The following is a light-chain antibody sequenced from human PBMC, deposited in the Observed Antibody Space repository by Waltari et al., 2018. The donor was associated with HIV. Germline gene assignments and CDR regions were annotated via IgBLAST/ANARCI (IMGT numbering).Light chain of an antibody. J-gene: IGLJ2*01. V-gene: IGLV3-1*01. CDR2: QHT. CDR1: ELGPGY. CDR3: QGWGTSNVV. Sequence: SFELTQPPSVSVSPGETASISCSVDELGPGYVSWCKQKPGQTRLLVIYQHTKRPARSPGRFSGSNSGTTGTLSISGTQTMDEADYYGQGWGTSNVVVGGGTKLTV.